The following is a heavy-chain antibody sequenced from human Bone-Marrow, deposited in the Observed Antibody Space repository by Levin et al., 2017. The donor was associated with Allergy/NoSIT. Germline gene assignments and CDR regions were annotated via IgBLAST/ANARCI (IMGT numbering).Heavy chain of an antibody. CDR1: GFTFSSSS. Sequence: LSLTCATSGFTFSSSSMNWVRQAPGKGLEWVSYINSSSGTIYYVDSVKGRFTISRDNAKKSLYLQMSSLRVEDTAVYYCVRGLPDYWGQGTLVTVSS. J-gene: IGHJ4*02. V-gene: IGHV3-48*01. CDR3: VRGLPDY. CDR2: INSSSGTI.